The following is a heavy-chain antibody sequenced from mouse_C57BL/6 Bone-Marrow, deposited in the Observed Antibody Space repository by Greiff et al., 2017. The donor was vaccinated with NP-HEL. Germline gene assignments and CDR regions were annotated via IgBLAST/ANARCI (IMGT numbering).Heavy chain of an antibody. V-gene: IGHV1-50*01. D-gene: IGHD3-1*01. Sequence: VQLQQPGAELVKPGASVKLSCKASGYTFTSYWMQWVKQRPGQGLEWIGEIDPSDSYTNSNQKFKGKATLTVDTSSSTAYMQLSSLTSEDSAVYYCARQLGAMDYWGQGTSVTVSS. CDR1: GYTFTSYW. CDR3: ARQLGAMDY. CDR2: IDPSDSYT. J-gene: IGHJ4*01.